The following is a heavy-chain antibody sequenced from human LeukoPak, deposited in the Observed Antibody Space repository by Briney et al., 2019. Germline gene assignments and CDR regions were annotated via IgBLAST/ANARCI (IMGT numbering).Heavy chain of an antibody. J-gene: IGHJ6*03. D-gene: IGHD2-21*01. CDR1: GDSISSTNYY. Sequence: SETLSLICIVSGDSISSTNYYWAWIRQPPGKVLEWIGNIYYSGSTYYNPSLKSRVIISVDTSKNQFSLKLSSVTAADTAVYYCARLFKNYYYYVDVWGKGTTVTVSS. CDR3: ARLFKNYYYYVDV. V-gene: IGHV4-39*07. CDR2: IYYSGST.